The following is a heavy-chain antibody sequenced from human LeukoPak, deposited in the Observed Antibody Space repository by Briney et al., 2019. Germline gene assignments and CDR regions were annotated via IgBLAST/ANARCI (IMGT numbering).Heavy chain of an antibody. V-gene: IGHV1-69*04. CDR2: IIPILGIA. Sequence: SVEVSCKASGGTFSSYAISWVRQAPGQGLEWMGRIIPILGIANYAQKFQGRVTITADKSTSTAYMELSSLRSEDTAVYYCARAALVVAHSNWFDPWGQGTLVTVSS. CDR1: GGTFSSYA. CDR3: ARAALVVAHSNWFDP. D-gene: IGHD2-15*01. J-gene: IGHJ5*02.